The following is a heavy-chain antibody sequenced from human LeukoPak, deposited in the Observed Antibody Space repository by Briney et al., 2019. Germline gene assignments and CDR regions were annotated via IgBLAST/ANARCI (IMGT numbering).Heavy chain of an antibody. CDR3: ARRRPATGRVNDYSGGLAFDV. Sequence: PSETLSLTCAVYGGSFNNYYWSWIRQPPGKGLEWIGEINHSGSTNYNLPLKSEGTISVHTSKNQVSLKFRSVPAADRGVYYCARRRPATGRVNDYSGGLAFDVWGQGTMVTVSS. J-gene: IGHJ3*01. D-gene: IGHD6-25*01. CDR2: INHSGST. V-gene: IGHV4-34*01. CDR1: GGSFNNYY.